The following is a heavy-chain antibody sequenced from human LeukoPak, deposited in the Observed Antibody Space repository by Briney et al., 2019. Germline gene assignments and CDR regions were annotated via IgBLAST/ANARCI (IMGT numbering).Heavy chain of an antibody. CDR2: ISGSGDST. CDR3: ALYCSGGRCYSMGGAFDI. D-gene: IGHD2-15*01. V-gene: IGHV3-23*01. J-gene: IGHJ3*02. Sequence: ETLSLTCTVSGGSIRSDGYYWSWVRQAPGKGLEWVSAISGSGDSTYYVDSVKGRFTISRDNSKNTLYLQMNSLRAEDTAVYHCALYCSGGRCYSMGGAFDIWGQGTMVTVSS. CDR1: GGSIRSDGYY.